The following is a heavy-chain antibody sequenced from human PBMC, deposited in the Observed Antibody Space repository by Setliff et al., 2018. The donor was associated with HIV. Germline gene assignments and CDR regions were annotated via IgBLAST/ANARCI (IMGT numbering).Heavy chain of an antibody. D-gene: IGHD5-12*01. CDR1: GGTFSSYA. V-gene: IGHV1-69*10. J-gene: IGHJ4*02. CDR2: IIPILGVA. CDR3: VRDGASGYLSN. Sequence: ASVKVSCKASGGTFSSYAINWVRQAPGQGLEWMGGIIPILGVAHHAQKYLGRVTIRADESTITAHLELSSLTYEDTAVFYCVRDGASGYLSNWGQGTPVTVSS.